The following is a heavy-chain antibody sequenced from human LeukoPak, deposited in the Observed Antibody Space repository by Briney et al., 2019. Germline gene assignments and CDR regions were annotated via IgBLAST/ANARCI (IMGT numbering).Heavy chain of an antibody. D-gene: IGHD2-2*01. Sequence: SETLPLTCTVSGSISSYYWSWIRQPPGKGLEWIGYIYTSGSTNYNPSLKSRVTISVDTSKNQFSLDLSSVTAADTAVYYCARQKCTSTSCLTKNAFDIWGQGTMVTVSS. V-gene: IGHV4-4*09. J-gene: IGHJ3*02. CDR1: GSISSYY. CDR2: IYTSGST. CDR3: ARQKCTSTSCLTKNAFDI.